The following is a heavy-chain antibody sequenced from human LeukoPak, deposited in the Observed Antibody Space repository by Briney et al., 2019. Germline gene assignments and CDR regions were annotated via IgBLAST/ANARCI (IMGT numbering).Heavy chain of an antibody. J-gene: IGHJ3*02. Sequence: GESLKISCKGSGYSFTSYWIGWVRQMPGKGLEWMGIIYPGDSDTRYSPSFQGQVTISADKSISTAHLQWSSLKASDTAMYYCATSSSPDHDAFDIWGQGTMVTVSS. CDR3: ATSSSPDHDAFDI. CDR2: IYPGDSDT. D-gene: IGHD6-13*01. CDR1: GYSFTSYW. V-gene: IGHV5-51*01.